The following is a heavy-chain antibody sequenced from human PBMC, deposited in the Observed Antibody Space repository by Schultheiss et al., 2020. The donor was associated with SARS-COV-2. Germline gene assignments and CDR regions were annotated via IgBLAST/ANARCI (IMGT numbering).Heavy chain of an antibody. CDR2: ISSSSSTI. Sequence: GGSLRLSCSASGFTFSSFAMNWVRQAPGKGLEWISYISSSSSTIYYADSVKGRFTISRDNSKNTLYLQMNSLRAEDTAVYYCAKGESSSIIYYYYYMDVWGKGTTVTVSS. CDR1: GFTFSSFA. CDR3: AKGESSSIIYYYYYMDV. V-gene: IGHV3-48*01. D-gene: IGHD6-6*01. J-gene: IGHJ6*03.